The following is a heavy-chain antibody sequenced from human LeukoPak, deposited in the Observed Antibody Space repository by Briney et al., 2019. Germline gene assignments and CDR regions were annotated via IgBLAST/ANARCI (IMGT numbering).Heavy chain of an antibody. V-gene: IGHV4-59*01. D-gene: IGHD5-12*01. CDR1: GGSISSYY. Sequence: SETLSLTCTVSGGSISSYYWSWIRQPPGKGLEWIGYIYYSGSTNYNPSLKSRVTISVDTYKDQFSLKLSSVTAADTAVYYCAREGLPYYFDYWGQGTLVTVSS. J-gene: IGHJ4*02. CDR3: AREGLPYYFDY. CDR2: IYYSGST.